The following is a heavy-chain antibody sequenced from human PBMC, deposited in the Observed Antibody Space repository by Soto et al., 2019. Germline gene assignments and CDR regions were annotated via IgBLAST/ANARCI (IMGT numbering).Heavy chain of an antibody. D-gene: IGHD3-3*01. CDR2: ISSSGSTI. Sequence: GGSLRLSCAASGFTFSSYEMNWVRQAPGKGLEWVSYISSSGSTIYYADSVKGRFTISRDNAKNSLYLQMNSLRAEDTAVYYCARDRFLEWLHSLAGYYGMDVWGQGTTVTVSS. V-gene: IGHV3-48*03. J-gene: IGHJ6*02. CDR1: GFTFSSYE. CDR3: ARDRFLEWLHSLAGYYGMDV.